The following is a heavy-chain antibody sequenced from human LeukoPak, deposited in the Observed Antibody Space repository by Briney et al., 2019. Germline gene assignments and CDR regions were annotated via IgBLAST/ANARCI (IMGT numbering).Heavy chain of an antibody. CDR1: GYTFTGYY. CDR3: ARESRYYYDSSGYFDY. Sequence: EASVKVSCKASGYTFTGYYMHWVRQAPGQGLEWMGWINPNSGGTNYAQKFQGRVTMTRDTSISTAYMELSRLRSDDTAVYYCARESRYYYDSSGYFDYWGQGTLVTVSS. V-gene: IGHV1-2*02. CDR2: INPNSGGT. D-gene: IGHD3-22*01. J-gene: IGHJ4*02.